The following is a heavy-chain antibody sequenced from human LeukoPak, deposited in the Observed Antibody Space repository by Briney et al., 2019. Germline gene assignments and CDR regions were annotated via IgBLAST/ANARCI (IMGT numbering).Heavy chain of an antibody. Sequence: PSETLSLTCAVFGGSFSGYYWAWIRQPPGKGPEWIGEINHSGSTNYNPSLKSRVTMSVDTSKNQFSLKLSSVTAADTAVYYCARGGIPTPGTGYYFAIDVWGKGTTVTVSS. CDR2: INHSGST. CDR1: GGSFSGYY. D-gene: IGHD6-13*01. J-gene: IGHJ6*04. V-gene: IGHV4-34*01. CDR3: ARGGIPTPGTGYYFAIDV.